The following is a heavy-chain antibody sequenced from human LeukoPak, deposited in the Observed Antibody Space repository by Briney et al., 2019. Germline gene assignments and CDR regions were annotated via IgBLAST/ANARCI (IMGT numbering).Heavy chain of an antibody. CDR2: FDPEDGET. D-gene: IGHD6-13*01. Sequence: ASVKVSCKVSGYTLTELSMHWVRQAPGKGLERMGGFDPEDGETIYAQKFQGRVTMTEDTSTDTAYMELSSLRSEDTAVYYCATDIEQLVRFDYWGQGTLVTVSS. V-gene: IGHV1-24*01. CDR1: GYTLTELS. J-gene: IGHJ4*02. CDR3: ATDIEQLVRFDY.